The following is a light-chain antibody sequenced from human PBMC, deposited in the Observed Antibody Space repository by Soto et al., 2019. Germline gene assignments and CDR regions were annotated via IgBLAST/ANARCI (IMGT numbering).Light chain of an antibody. V-gene: IGLV2-14*01. CDR2: DVS. CDR1: NSDVGGYNY. J-gene: IGLJ1*01. Sequence: QSVLTQPASVSGSPGQSITISCTGNNSDVGGYNYVSWYQQYPGKAPTVMIYDVSNRPSGVSNRFSGSKSGNTASLTIFGLQAEDEADYYCSSYTASSTYVFGTGTKLTVL. CDR3: SSYTASSTYV.